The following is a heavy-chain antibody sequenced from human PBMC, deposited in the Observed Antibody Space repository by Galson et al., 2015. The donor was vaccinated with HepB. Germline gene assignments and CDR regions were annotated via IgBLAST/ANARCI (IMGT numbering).Heavy chain of an antibody. CDR1: GFTFDEYA. D-gene: IGHD3-16*01. J-gene: IGHJ4*02. V-gene: IGHV3-9*01. Sequence: SLRLSCAASGFTFDEYAMHWVRQAPGKGLEWVSGISWNSGSIGYGDSVKGRFTISRDNAKNSLYLQLSSLRGEDTAVYYCAREAYNDFGGGHWGQGTLVTVSS. CDR2: ISWNSGSI. CDR3: AREAYNDFGGGH.